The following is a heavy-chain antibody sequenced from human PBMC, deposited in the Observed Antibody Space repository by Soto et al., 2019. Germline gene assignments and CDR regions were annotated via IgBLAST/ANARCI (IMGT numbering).Heavy chain of an antibody. J-gene: IGHJ4*02. Sequence: PGGSLRLSCSASGFTFSDYYMSWIRQAPGKGLEWISYIDSSGSTIYYADSVKGRFTISRDNAKNSLYLQMNSLRAEDTAVYYCARDLGYYDSSGYFDYWGQGTLVTVSS. V-gene: IGHV3-11*01. D-gene: IGHD3-22*01. CDR3: ARDLGYYDSSGYFDY. CDR1: GFTFSDYY. CDR2: IDSSGSTI.